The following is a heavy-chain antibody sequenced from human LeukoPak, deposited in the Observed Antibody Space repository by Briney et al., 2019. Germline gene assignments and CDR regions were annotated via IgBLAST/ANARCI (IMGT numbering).Heavy chain of an antibody. CDR1: GYTFTSYG. Sequence: ASVKVSCKASGYTFTSYGISWVRQAPGQGLEWMGWINAYNGNSNYAQKLQGSVTMTADTSTSTAYMELRSLRSDDTAVYYCARTLDSGTYDTFDYWGQGTLVTVSS. CDR3: ARTLDSGTYDTFDY. D-gene: IGHD1-26*01. CDR2: INAYNGNS. J-gene: IGHJ4*02. V-gene: IGHV1-18*01.